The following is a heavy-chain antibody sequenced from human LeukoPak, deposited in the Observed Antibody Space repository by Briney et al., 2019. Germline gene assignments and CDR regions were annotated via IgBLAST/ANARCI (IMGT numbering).Heavy chain of an antibody. CDR2: TYYRSKWYN. Sequence: SQTLSLTCAISGDSASSNSAAWNWIRQSPSRGLEWLGRTYYRSKWYNDYAESVKSRITINPDTSKNQFSLHLNSVTPEDTAVYYCARKGTVTTPFDYWGQGNLVTVSS. CDR3: ARKGTVTTPFDY. J-gene: IGHJ4*02. D-gene: IGHD4-11*01. V-gene: IGHV6-1*01. CDR1: GDSASSNSAA.